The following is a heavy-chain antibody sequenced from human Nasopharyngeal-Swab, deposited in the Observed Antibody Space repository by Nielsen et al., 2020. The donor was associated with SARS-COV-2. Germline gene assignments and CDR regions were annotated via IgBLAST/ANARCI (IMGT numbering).Heavy chain of an antibody. D-gene: IGHD3-22*01. V-gene: IGHV1-69*13. CDR1: GGTFSSYG. Sequence: SVKVSCKASGGTFSSYGISWVRQAPGQGLEWMGGIIPISGTRNYAPKFQGRVTITADESTSTAYMELSSLRSEDTAVYYCARASRQYYDSGGYYFTYWGQGTLVTVSS. CDR3: ARASRQYYDSGGYYFTY. J-gene: IGHJ4*02. CDR2: IIPISGTR.